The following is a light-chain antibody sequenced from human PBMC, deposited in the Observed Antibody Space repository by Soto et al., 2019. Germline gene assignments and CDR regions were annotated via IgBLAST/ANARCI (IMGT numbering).Light chain of an antibody. V-gene: IGLV3-25*03. J-gene: IGLJ3*02. CDR1: ALPKQY. CDR2: KDS. Sequence: SYELTQPPSVSVSPGQTASITCSGDALPKQYAYWYRQKPGQDPVLVIFKDSERSSGIPVRFSGSNSGTTATLTISGVQAEDEADYHCQSADSSSTWMFGGGTKLTVL. CDR3: QSADSSSTWM.